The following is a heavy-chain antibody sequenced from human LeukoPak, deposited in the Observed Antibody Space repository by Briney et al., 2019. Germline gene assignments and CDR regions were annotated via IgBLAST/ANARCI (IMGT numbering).Heavy chain of an antibody. D-gene: IGHD7-27*01. V-gene: IGHV1-8*01. Sequence: ASVKVSCKASGYTFTSYDFNWVRQATGQRPEWMGWMSPNSGDTGYAQKFQDRVTMTRNTSISTAYMELSSLRSDDTAVYCCARGPPNWGYDYWGPGTLVTVSS. CDR3: ARGPPNWGYDY. CDR2: MSPNSGDT. CDR1: GYTFTSYD. J-gene: IGHJ4*02.